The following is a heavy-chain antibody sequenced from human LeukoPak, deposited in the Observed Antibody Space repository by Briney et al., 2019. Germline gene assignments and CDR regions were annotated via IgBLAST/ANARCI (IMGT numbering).Heavy chain of an antibody. Sequence: GGSLRLSCTASGFTFGDYAMSWFRQAPGKGLEWVGFIRSKAYGGTTEYAASVKGRFTISRDDSKSIAYLQMNSLRAEDTAVYYCARAPTVSVGYCSSVSCQADYWGQGTLVTVSS. CDR2: IRSKAYGGTT. CDR3: ARAPTVSVGYCSSVSCQADY. V-gene: IGHV3-49*03. D-gene: IGHD2-2*01. CDR1: GFTFGDYA. J-gene: IGHJ4*02.